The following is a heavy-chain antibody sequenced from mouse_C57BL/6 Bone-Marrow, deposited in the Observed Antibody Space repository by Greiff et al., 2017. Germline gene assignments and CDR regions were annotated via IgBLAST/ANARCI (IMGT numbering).Heavy chain of an antibody. CDR2: IYPRSGNT. J-gene: IGHJ4*01. CDR1: GYTFTSYG. V-gene: IGHV1-81*01. Sequence: QVQLKQSGAELARPGASVKLSCKASGYTFTSYGISWVKQRTGQGLEWIGEIYPRSGNTYYNEKFKGKATLTADKSSSTAYMELRSLTSEDSAVYFCARGGAYYYGSSPHYYAMDYWGQGTSVTVSS. CDR3: ARGGAYYYGSSPHYYAMDY. D-gene: IGHD1-1*01.